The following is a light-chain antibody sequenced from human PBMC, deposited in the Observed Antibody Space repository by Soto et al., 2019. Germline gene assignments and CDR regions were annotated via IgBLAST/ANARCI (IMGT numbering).Light chain of an antibody. CDR2: EVS. V-gene: IGLV2-8*01. J-gene: IGLJ3*02. CDR1: SSDVGGYNY. CDR3: SSYAGSNNLGV. Sequence: QSALTQPPSASGSRGQSVTISCTGTSSDVGGYNYVSWYQQHPGKAPKLMIYEVSKRPSGVPDRFSGSKSGNTASLTVSGLQPEDEADYYCSSYAGSNNLGVFVGGTKLTVL.